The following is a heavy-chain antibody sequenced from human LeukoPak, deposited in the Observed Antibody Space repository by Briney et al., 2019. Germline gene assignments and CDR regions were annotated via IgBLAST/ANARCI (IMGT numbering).Heavy chain of an antibody. D-gene: IGHD3-10*01. CDR1: GFTFSSYS. Sequence: PGGSLRLSCAASGFTFSSYSMNWVRQAPGKGLEWFSSISSSSSYIYYADSVKGRFTISRDNAKNSLYLQMNSLRAEDTAVYYCASEPLWFGANDFYWGQGTLVTVSS. V-gene: IGHV3-21*01. J-gene: IGHJ4*02. CDR3: ASEPLWFGANDFY. CDR2: ISSSSSYI.